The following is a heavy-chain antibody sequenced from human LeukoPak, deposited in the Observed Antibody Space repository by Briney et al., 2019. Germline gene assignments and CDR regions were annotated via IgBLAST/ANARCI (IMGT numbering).Heavy chain of an antibody. CDR1: GYTFTSYY. D-gene: IGHD3-3*01. V-gene: IGHV1-46*01. CDR2: INPSGGST. CDR3: ARGRYYDFWSGYYRADYYYGMDV. Sequence: ASVKASCKASGYTFTSYYMHWVRQAPGQGLEWMGIINPSGGSTSYAQKFQGRVTMTRDTSTSTVYMELSSLRSEDTAVYYCARGRYYDFWSGYYRADYYYGMDVRGQGTTVTVSS. J-gene: IGHJ6*02.